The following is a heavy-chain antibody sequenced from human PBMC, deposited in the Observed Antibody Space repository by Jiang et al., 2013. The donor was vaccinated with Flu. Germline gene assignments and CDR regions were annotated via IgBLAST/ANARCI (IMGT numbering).Heavy chain of an antibody. CDR2: IYYSGSS. J-gene: IGHJ6*02. D-gene: IGHD3-22*01. CDR3: SRSTNYDNSGYGDPYTSYGLDV. Sequence: LLKPSETLSLTCTVSGGSIGSYYWNWIRQPPGKGLEWIGYIYYSGSSNYNPSLKSRLTMSVDTTNDQFSLKLDSVTAADTAVYYCSRSTNYDNSGYGDPYTSYGLDVWGQGTTVTVSS. CDR1: GGSIGSYY. V-gene: IGHV4-59*01.